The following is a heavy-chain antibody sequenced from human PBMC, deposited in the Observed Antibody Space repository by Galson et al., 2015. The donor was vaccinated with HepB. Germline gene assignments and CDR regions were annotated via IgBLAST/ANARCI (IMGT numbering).Heavy chain of an antibody. J-gene: IGHJ6*02. V-gene: IGHV3-53*01. D-gene: IGHD2-8*01. CDR2: IYSSGST. CDR1: GFTVISNY. CDR3: RVTNGNYYYGMDV. Sequence: SLRLSCAASGFTVISNYMSWVRQAPGRGLEWVSVIYSSGSTDYADSVKGRFTISRDISKNTLYLQMNSLRAEDTAIYYCRVTNGNYYYGMDVWGQGTTVTVSS.